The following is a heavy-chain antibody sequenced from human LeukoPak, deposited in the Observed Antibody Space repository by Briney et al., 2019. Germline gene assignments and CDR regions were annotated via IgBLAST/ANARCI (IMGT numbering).Heavy chain of an antibody. CDR2: IYYCRST. V-gene: IGHV4-59*13. CDR3: ARGLDSAVTRYYMDV. Sequence: KPSEPLTLTCTVPGGSIRSYYWSWIRQPPGKGLEWIGYIYYCRSTNYNPSINSRVTISLDTSKKQFSLKLSSVTAADTAVYYCARGLDSAVTRYYMDVWGKGTTVTVSS. J-gene: IGHJ6*03. D-gene: IGHD4-17*01. CDR1: GGSIRSYY.